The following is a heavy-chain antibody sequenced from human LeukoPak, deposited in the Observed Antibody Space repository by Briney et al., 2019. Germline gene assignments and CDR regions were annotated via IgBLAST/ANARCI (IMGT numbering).Heavy chain of an antibody. V-gene: IGHV4-59*01. Sequence: SETLSLTCSVSSGSISSYYWSWIRQPPGKGLEWIGYIYYSGRTSYNPSLKSRVTISVDTSKNHFSLTLSSVTAADTAVYYCARGQKYRNGYTVTELGSGYFDYWGQGTLVTVSS. CDR1: SGSISSYY. D-gene: IGHD5-18*01. J-gene: IGHJ4*02. CDR2: IYYSGRT. CDR3: ARGQKYRNGYTVTELGSGYFDY.